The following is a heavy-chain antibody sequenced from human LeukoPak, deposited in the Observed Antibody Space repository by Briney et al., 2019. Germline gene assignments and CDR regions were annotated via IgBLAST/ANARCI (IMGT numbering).Heavy chain of an antibody. CDR3: ANRRGTQVLGNNMYI. CDR1: GFTFSTYG. V-gene: IGHV3-30*02. D-gene: IGHD3-10*02. J-gene: IGHJ3*02. Sequence: PGGSLRLSCAASGFTFSTYGMHWVRQAPDKGLEWVAFLQKDGSDIHYADSVEGRFTISRDNSKNTLYLQMNSLRAEDAAVYYCANRRGTQVLGNNMYIWGQGTLVTVSS. CDR2: LQKDGSDI.